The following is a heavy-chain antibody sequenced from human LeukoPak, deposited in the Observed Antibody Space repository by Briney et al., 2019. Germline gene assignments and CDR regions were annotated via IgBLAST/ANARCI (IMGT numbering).Heavy chain of an antibody. CDR2: ISYDGSNK. Sequence: GGSLRLSCAASGFTFSSYAMHWVRQAPGEGLEWVAVISYDGSNKYYADSVKGRFTISRDNSKNTLYLQMNSLRAEDTAVYYCARGGYGGNPQTGNDAFDIWGQGTMVTVSS. J-gene: IGHJ3*02. CDR1: GFTFSSYA. V-gene: IGHV3-30-3*01. CDR3: ARGGYGGNPQTGNDAFDI. D-gene: IGHD4-23*01.